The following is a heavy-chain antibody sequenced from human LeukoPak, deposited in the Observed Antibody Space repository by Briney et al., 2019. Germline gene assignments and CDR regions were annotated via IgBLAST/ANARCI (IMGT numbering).Heavy chain of an antibody. Sequence: GGSLRLSCAASGFTVSSNYMCWVRQAPGKGLEWVSVIYSGGSTYYADSVKGRFTISRDNSKNTLYLQMNSLRAEDTAVYYCAREAYYYDSSGYYYFDYWGQGTLVTVSS. CDR2: IYSGGST. J-gene: IGHJ4*02. V-gene: IGHV3-66*01. CDR3: AREAYYYDSSGYYYFDY. D-gene: IGHD3-22*01. CDR1: GFTVSSNY.